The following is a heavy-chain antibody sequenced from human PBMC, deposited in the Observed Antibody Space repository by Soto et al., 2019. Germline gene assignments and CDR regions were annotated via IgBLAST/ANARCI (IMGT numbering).Heavy chain of an antibody. V-gene: IGHV6-1*01. CDR1: GDSVSSNSAA. Sequence: SQTLSLTCAISGDSVSSNSAAWNWIRQSPSRGLEWLGRTYYRSKWYNDYAVSVKSRITINPDTSKNQFSLQLNSVTPEDTAVYYCARDALLMVYDTPRYDAFDIWGQGTMVTVSS. CDR3: ARDALLMVYDTPRYDAFDI. D-gene: IGHD2-8*01. J-gene: IGHJ3*02. CDR2: TYYRSKWYN.